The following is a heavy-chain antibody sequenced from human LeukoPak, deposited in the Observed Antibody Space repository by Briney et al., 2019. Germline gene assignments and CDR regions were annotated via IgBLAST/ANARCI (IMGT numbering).Heavy chain of an antibody. CDR2: ISAYNGNT. J-gene: IGHJ6*02. V-gene: IGHV1-18*01. CDR3: ARAGYDFWSGYQNYYYGMDV. D-gene: IGHD3-3*01. CDR1: GYTFTSYG. Sequence: ASVKVSCKASGYTFTSYGISWVRQAPGQGLEWMGWISAYNGNTNYAQKLQGRVTVTTDTSTSTAYMELRSLRSDDTAVYYCARAGYDFWSGYQNYYYGMDVWGQGTTVTVSS.